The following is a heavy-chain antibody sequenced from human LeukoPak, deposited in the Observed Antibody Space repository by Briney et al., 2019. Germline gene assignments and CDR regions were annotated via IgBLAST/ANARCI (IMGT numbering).Heavy chain of an antibody. J-gene: IGHJ3*02. CDR2: INHSGST. CDR1: GGSFSGYY. Sequence: PSETLSLTCAVYGGSFSGYYWSWIRQPPGKGLEWIGEINHSGSTNYNPSLKSRVTISVDTSKNQFSPKLSSVTAADTAVYYCARGASYRVWFGELYPDAFDIWGQGTMVTVSS. D-gene: IGHD3-10*01. V-gene: IGHV4-34*01. CDR3: ARGASYRVWFGELYPDAFDI.